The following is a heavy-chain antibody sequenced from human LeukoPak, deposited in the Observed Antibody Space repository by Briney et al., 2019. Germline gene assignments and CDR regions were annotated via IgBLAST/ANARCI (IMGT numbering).Heavy chain of an antibody. CDR3: ARGRYGDYYYYMDV. CDR2: INHSGST. D-gene: IGHD4-17*01. J-gene: IGHJ6*03. CDR1: GGSFSGYY. Sequence: SETLSLTCAVYGGSFSGYYWSWIRQPPGKGLEWIGEINHSGSTNYNPSLKSRVTISVDTSKIQYSLKLSSVTAADTAVYYCARGRYGDYYYYMDVWGKGTTVTVSS. V-gene: IGHV4-34*01.